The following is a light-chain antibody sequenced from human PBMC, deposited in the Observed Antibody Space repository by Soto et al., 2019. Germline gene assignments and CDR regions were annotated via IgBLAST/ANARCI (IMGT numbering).Light chain of an antibody. Sequence: DIPMTQSPSSVSASVGDRVTISCRASEDINSRLAWYQQKPGNAPKLLIYAAFILQSGAPSRFSGYGSWTDFTLSNSSLQPEDFATYYCQQADSFPITFGQGTRLEIK. V-gene: IGKV1-12*01. CDR3: QQADSFPIT. J-gene: IGKJ5*01. CDR1: EDINSR. CDR2: AAF.